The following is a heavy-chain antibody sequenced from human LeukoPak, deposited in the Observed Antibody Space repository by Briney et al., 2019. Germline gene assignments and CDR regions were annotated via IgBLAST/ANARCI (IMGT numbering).Heavy chain of an antibody. CDR2: FDPEDGET. D-gene: IGHD6-19*01. Sequence: ASVKVSCKVSGYTLTELSTHWVRQAPGKGLEWMGGFDPEDGETIYAQKFQGRVTMTEDTSTDTAYMELSSLRSEDTAVYYCATTAVAGLYYYYGMDVWGQGATVTVSS. CDR1: GYTLTELS. J-gene: IGHJ6*02. CDR3: ATTAVAGLYYYYGMDV. V-gene: IGHV1-24*01.